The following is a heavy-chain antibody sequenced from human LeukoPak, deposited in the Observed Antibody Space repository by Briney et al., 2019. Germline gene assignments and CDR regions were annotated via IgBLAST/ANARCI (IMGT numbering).Heavy chain of an antibody. CDR3: ATGKYQLLLGGVG. V-gene: IGHV1-24*01. Sequence: GASVKVSCKVSGYTLTELSMHWVRQAPGKGLEWMGGFDPEDGETIYAQKFQGRVTVTEDTSTDTAYMELSSLRSEDTAVYYCATGKYQLLLGGVGWGQGTLVAVSS. J-gene: IGHJ4*02. CDR1: GYTLTELS. D-gene: IGHD2-2*01. CDR2: FDPEDGET.